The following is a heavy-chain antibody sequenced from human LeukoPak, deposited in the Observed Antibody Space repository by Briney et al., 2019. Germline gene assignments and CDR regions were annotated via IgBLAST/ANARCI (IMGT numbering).Heavy chain of an antibody. J-gene: IGHJ4*02. V-gene: IGHV3-7*03. CDR2: IKQDGSEK. CDR3: ARGVWVYDISAPPDY. CDR1: GFTFSSYW. Sequence: GGSLRLSCAASGFTFSSYWMSWVRQAPGKGVEWVANIKQDGSEKYYVDSVKGRFTISRDNAKNSLYLQMNSLRAEDTAVYYCARGVWVYDISAPPDYWGQGTLVTVSS. D-gene: IGHD3-9*01.